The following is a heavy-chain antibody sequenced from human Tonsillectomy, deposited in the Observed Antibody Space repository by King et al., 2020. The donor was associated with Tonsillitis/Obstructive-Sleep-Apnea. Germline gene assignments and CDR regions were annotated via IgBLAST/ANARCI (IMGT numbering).Heavy chain of an antibody. J-gene: IGHJ3*02. CDR1: GFTFSSYG. CDR2: ISYDGSNK. V-gene: IGHV3-30*18. Sequence: VQLVESGGGVVQPGRSLRLSCAASGFTFSSYGMHWVRQAPGKGLAWVAVISYDGSNKYYADSVKGRFTISRDNSKNTLYLQMNSLRAEDTAVYYCAKVEVYYDSSGYYDAFDIWGQGTMVTVSS. CDR3: AKVEVYYDSSGYYDAFDI. D-gene: IGHD3-22*01.